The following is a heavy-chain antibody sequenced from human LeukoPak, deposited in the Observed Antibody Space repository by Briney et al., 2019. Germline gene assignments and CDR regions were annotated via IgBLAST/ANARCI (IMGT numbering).Heavy chain of an antibody. CDR2: ISGSGGST. CDR3: AKDPKYSYGYYFDY. J-gene: IGHJ4*02. CDR1: GFIFDDYA. Sequence: GGSLRLSCAISGFIFDDYAMHWVRQAPGKGLEWVSGISGSGGSTYYADSVKGRFTISRDNSKNTLYLQMNSLRVEDTAVYYCAKDPKYSYGYYFDYWGQGTLVTVSS. D-gene: IGHD5-18*01. V-gene: IGHV3-23*01.